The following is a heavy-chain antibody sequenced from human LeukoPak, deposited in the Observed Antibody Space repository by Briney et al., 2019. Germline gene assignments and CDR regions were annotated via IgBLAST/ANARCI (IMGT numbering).Heavy chain of an antibody. CDR3: ARVPGYCSGGSCYSGYYYYYGMDV. Sequence: GGSLRLSCAASGFTFSSYAMHWVRQAPGKGLEWVAVISYDGSNKYYADSVKGRFTISRDNSKNTLSLQMNSLRAEDTAVYYCARVPGYCSGGSCYSGYYYYYGMDVWGQGTTVTVSS. CDR2: ISYDGSNK. J-gene: IGHJ6*02. V-gene: IGHV3-30-3*01. D-gene: IGHD2-15*01. CDR1: GFTFSSYA.